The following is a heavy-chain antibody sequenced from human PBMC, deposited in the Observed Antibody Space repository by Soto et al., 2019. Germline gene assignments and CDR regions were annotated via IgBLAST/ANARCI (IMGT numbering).Heavy chain of an antibody. D-gene: IGHD6-13*01. CDR3: ARIPCIAAAAQKPV. V-gene: IGHV2-70*11. CDR2: IDWDDDK. J-gene: IGHJ4*02. Sequence: TLSLTCTVSGGSISSYYWSWIRQPPGKALEWLARIDWDDDKYYSTSLKTRLTISKDTSKNQVVLTMTNMDPVDTATYYCARIPCIAAAAQKPVWGQGTLVTVSS. CDR1: GGSISSYYW.